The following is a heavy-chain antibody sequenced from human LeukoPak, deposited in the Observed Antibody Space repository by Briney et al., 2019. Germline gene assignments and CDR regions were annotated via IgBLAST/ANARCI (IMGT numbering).Heavy chain of an antibody. CDR1: GFTFNTYW. Sequence: PGGSLRLSCAASGFTFNTYWMHWVRQAPGEGLEWVANINQDGGEKFYVHSVKGRFTISRDNAKNLLYLQMSSLRVEDTAVYYCARAIAAAGSYWGQGTRVTVSS. V-gene: IGHV3-7*04. J-gene: IGHJ4*02. CDR3: ARAIAAAGSY. D-gene: IGHD6-13*01. CDR2: INQDGGEK.